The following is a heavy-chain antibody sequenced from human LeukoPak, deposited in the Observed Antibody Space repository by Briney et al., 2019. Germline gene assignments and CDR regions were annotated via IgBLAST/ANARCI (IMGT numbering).Heavy chain of an antibody. CDR1: GGSLSSSSYY. CDR3: AIYSYYFDY. J-gene: IGHJ4*02. D-gene: IGHD2-15*01. V-gene: IGHV4-39*01. CDR2: IYYSGST. Sequence: SQTLSLTCTVSGGSLSSSSYYWGWSRQPPGTGLEWIGSIYYSGSTYYNPSLKSRVTISVDTSKNQFSLKLSSVTAADTAVYYCAIYSYYFDYWGQGTLVTVSS.